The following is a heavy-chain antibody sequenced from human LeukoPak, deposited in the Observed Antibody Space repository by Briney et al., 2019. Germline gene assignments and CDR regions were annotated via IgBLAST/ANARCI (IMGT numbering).Heavy chain of an antibody. Sequence: GGSLRLSCAASGFTFSSYWMSWVRQAPGKGLVWVANIKQDGSEKYYVDSVKGRFTISRDNAKNSLYLQMNSLRAEDTAVYYCARTQSDYVRYYYYMDVWGKGTTVTVSS. CDR2: IKQDGSEK. J-gene: IGHJ6*03. D-gene: IGHD4-17*01. CDR3: ARTQSDYVRYYYYMDV. V-gene: IGHV3-7*01. CDR1: GFTFSSYW.